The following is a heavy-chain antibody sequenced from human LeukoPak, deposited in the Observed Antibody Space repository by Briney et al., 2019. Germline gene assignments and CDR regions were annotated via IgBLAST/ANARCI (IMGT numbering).Heavy chain of an antibody. V-gene: IGHV3-7*01. D-gene: IGHD2-2*02. CDR3: AREDVVVPAAIIFDY. CDR1: GFTFSSYW. CDR2: IKQVGSEK. J-gene: IGHJ4*02. Sequence: PAGSLRLSCAASGFTFSSYWMSWVRQAPGKGLEWVANIKQVGSEKYYGDSGKGRFTISRDNAKNSLYLQMYSLTAEDTAVYYCAREDVVVPAAIIFDYWGQGTLVTVSS.